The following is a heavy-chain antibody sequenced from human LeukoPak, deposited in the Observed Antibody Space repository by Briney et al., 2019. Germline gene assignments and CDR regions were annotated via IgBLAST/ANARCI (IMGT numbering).Heavy chain of an antibody. CDR1: GGSISSYY. D-gene: IGHD6-6*01. CDR3: ARRDTLYSSSYYYYYMDV. J-gene: IGHJ6*03. Sequence: PSETLSLTCTVSGGSISSYYWGWIRQPPGKGLEWIGYIYYSGSTNYNPSLKSRVTISVDTSKNQFSLKLSSVTAADTAVYYCARRDTLYSSSYYYYYMDVWGKGTTVTVSS. CDR2: IYYSGST. V-gene: IGHV4-59*08.